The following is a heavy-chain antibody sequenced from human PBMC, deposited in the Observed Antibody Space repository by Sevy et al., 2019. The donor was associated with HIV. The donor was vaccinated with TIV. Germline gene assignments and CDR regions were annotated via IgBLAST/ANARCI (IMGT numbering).Heavy chain of an antibody. V-gene: IGHV4-61*01. CDR3: ARATIFGVEYNWFDP. D-gene: IGHD3-3*01. CDR2: IYYSGST. Sequence: SKTLSLTCTVSGGSVSSGSYYWSWIRQPPGKGLEWIGYIYYSGSTNYNPSLKSRVTISVDTSKNQFSLKLSSVTAADTAVYYCARATIFGVEYNWFDPWGQGTLVTVSS. CDR1: GGSVSSGSYY. J-gene: IGHJ5*02.